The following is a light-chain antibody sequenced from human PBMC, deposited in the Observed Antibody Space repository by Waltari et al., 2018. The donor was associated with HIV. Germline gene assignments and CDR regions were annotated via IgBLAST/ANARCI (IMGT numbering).Light chain of an antibody. CDR1: SLRSYY. CDR2: GKN. Sequence: SSELTQDPAVSVALGQTVRITCQGDSLRSYYASWYQQKPGQAPVLVIYGKNTRPSAIPDRFSGPSAGTPSSLTITAAQAEDEADYYCNSRDSSGNHYVVFGGGTKLTVL. V-gene: IGLV3-19*01. CDR3: NSRDSSGNHYVV. J-gene: IGLJ2*01.